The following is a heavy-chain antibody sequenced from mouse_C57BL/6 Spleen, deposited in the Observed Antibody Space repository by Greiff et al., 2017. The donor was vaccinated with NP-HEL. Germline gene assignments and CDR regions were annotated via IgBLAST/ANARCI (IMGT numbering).Heavy chain of an antibody. CDR1: GFSFTSYG. D-gene: IGHD1-1*01. CDR3: ATYYYGSSYGYFDV. J-gene: IGHJ1*03. Sequence: QVQLKESGPGLVQPSQTLSITCTVSGFSFTSYGVHWVRQSPGKGLEWLGVIWSGGSTDYNAAFISRLSISNDNSKSQVFFKMNSRQADDTAIYYCATYYYGSSYGYFDVWGTGTTVTVSS. CDR2: IWSGGST. V-gene: IGHV2-2*01.